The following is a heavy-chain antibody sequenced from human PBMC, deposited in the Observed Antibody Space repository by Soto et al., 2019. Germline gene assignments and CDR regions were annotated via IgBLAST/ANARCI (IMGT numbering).Heavy chain of an antibody. Sequence: ASVKVSCKTSGFTFTNYAINWVRQAPGQGLQWLGWISAYSGDTKYAQRFQDRLTVTTDPSTTTAYMELRSLRSDDTAVYYCARDGRAFSIFGETMDVWGRGTTVTVSS. CDR3: ARDGRAFSIFGETMDV. J-gene: IGHJ6*02. CDR2: ISAYSGDT. CDR1: GFTFTNYA. V-gene: IGHV1-18*01. D-gene: IGHD3-3*01.